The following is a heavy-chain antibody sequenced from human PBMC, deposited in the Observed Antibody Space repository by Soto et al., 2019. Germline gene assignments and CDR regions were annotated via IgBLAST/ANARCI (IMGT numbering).Heavy chain of an antibody. CDR1: GYTFTSYG. CDR2: NSAYNVNT. D-gene: IGHD2-8*02. V-gene: IGHV1-18*01. CDR3: ARDSGTGWFDP. Sequence: QVQLVQSGAEVKKPGASVKVSCKASGYTFTSYGITWVRQAPGQGLEWVGSNSAYNVNTNYAQKLQGRVTMTTDTSTSTAYMDLRSLRSDDTAVYYCARDSGTGWFDPWGQGTLVTVSS. J-gene: IGHJ5*02.